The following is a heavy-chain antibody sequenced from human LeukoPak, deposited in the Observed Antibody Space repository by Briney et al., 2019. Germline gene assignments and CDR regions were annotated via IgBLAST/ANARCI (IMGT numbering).Heavy chain of an antibody. Sequence: PGGSLRLSCAASGFTFSSYAMSWVRQAPGKGLEWVSSISASGGTTYYADSVKGRFTISGDNSKNTLYLQMSSLRVEDTAVYYCAKEPREYCSTTSCPNWIDPWGQGTLVTVSS. V-gene: IGHV3-23*01. CDR3: AKEPREYCSTTSCPNWIDP. CDR2: ISASGGTT. D-gene: IGHD2-2*01. J-gene: IGHJ5*02. CDR1: GFTFSSYA.